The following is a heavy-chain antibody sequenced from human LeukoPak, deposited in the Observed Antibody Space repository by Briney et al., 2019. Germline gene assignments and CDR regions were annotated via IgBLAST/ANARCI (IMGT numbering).Heavy chain of an antibody. CDR1: GFTFSSYA. CDR3: ARDLDYGLDY. J-gene: IGHJ4*02. CDR2: ISYDGSNK. D-gene: IGHD4-17*01. V-gene: IGHV3-30-3*01. Sequence: GGSLRLSCAASGFTFSSYAMHWVRQAPGKGLEWVAVISYDGSNKYYADSVKGRFTISRDNSKNTLYLQMNSLRAEDTALYHCARDLDYGLDYWGQGTLVTVSS.